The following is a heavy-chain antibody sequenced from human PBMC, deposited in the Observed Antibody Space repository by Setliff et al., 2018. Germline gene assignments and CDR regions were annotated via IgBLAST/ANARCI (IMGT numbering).Heavy chain of an antibody. D-gene: IGHD2-15*01. Sequence: SETLSLTCTVTDGSSSSHYWSWIRQPPGKGLEWIGYIHFSGTTNYNPSLKSRVTLSLDTSKNQFSLELSSVTAADTAMYYCARENGYCSGGACYFMFDYWGQGTLVTVSS. CDR2: IHFSGTT. CDR3: ARENGYCSGGACYFMFDY. V-gene: IGHV4-59*11. J-gene: IGHJ4*02. CDR1: DGSSSSHY.